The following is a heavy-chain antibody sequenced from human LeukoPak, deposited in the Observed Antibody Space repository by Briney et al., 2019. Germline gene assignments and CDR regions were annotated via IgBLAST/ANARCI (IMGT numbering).Heavy chain of an antibody. CDR2: IIPILGIA. CDR1: GGTFSSYA. CDR3: AREVREGYSYGSYYLDY. V-gene: IGHV1-69*04. D-gene: IGHD5-18*01. J-gene: IGHJ4*02. Sequence: ASVKVSCKASGGTFSSYAISWVRQAPGQGLEWMGRIIPILGIANYAQKFQGRVTITADKSTSTAYMELSSLRSEDTAVYYCAREVREGYSYGSYYLDYWSQGTLVTVSS.